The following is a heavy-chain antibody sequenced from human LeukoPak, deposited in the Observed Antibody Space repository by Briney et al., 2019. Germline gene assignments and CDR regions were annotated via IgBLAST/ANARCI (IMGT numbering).Heavy chain of an antibody. D-gene: IGHD2-2*01. J-gene: IGHJ6*03. CDR1: GGSFRGYY. CDR2: INHSGNT. V-gene: IGHV4-34*01. CDR3: ARRVVVPAAMVRDFYYYMDV. Sequence: SETLSLTCDVYGGSFRGYYWSWIRQPPGKGLEWIGEINHSGNTNYNPPLKSRVTMSVDTSKKQFSLKLSSVTAADTAFYYCARRVVVPAAMVRDFYYYMDVWGKGTMVAVS.